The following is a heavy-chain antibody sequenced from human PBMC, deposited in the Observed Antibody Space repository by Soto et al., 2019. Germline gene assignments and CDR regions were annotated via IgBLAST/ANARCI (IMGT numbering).Heavy chain of an antibody. D-gene: IGHD6-13*01. Sequence: ASVKVSCKASGYTFTSYGIGWVRQAPGQGLEWMGWISAYNGNTNYAQKLQGRVTMTTDTSTSTAYMELRSLRSDDTAVYYCARDGRIAAAVQRGWFDPWGRGTLVTVSS. J-gene: IGHJ5*02. CDR2: ISAYNGNT. CDR3: ARDGRIAAAVQRGWFDP. V-gene: IGHV1-18*01. CDR1: GYTFTSYG.